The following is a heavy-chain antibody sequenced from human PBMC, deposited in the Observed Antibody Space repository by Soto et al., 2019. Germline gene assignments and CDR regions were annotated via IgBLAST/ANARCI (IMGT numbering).Heavy chain of an antibody. CDR2: IYYSGSI. CDR3: ARSGRPNDVHDGFAI. CDR1: AGSISSGGYY. V-gene: IGHV4-31*03. D-gene: IGHD2-8*01. J-gene: IGHJ6*01. Sequence: SETLSLTCTVSAGSISSGGYYWSWIRHHPGKGLEWIGFIYYSGSIYYNPSLKSRVTISVDTSKNQFSLKLTSVTAADTAVYYCARSGRPNDVHDGFAIGGQG.